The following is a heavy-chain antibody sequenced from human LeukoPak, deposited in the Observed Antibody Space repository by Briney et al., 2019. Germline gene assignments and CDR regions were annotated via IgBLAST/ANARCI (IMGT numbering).Heavy chain of an antibody. Sequence: GGSLRLSCVASGFTFGNKAMSWVRQAPGMGLEWVTSTTQSGESSGYADSVKGCFTISRDNSKNTLFLQMDSLRVEDTAIYYCARESGGDWGYFDDWGQGTLVAVSS. V-gene: IGHV3-23*01. CDR1: GFTFGNKA. J-gene: IGHJ4*02. CDR2: TTQSGESS. D-gene: IGHD2-21*02. CDR3: ARESGGDWGYFDD.